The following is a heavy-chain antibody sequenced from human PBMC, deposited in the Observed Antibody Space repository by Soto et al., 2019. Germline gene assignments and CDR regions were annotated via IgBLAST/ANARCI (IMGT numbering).Heavy chain of an antibody. Sequence: SETLSLTCSVSCDSISTVDYFWAWIRQPPGQALEYIGYIYKSTTTYYNPSFESRVAISLHTSKSQLSLNVTSVTAADTAVYFCARGRYCLTGRCFPNWFDSWGQGTLVTVSS. CDR1: CDSISTVDYF. J-gene: IGHJ5*01. D-gene: IGHD2-15*01. CDR3: ARGRYCLTGRCFPNWFDS. CDR2: IYKSTTT. V-gene: IGHV4-30-4*01.